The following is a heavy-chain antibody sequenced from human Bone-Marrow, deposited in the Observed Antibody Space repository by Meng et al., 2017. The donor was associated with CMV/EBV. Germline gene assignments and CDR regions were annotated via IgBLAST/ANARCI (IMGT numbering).Heavy chain of an antibody. D-gene: IGHD2-2*01. Sequence: GESLKISCKGSEYNFTEFWIAWVRQMPGKGLEWMGIIYPGDSDTRYSPSFQGQVTISADKSISTAYLQWSSLKASDTAMYYCARQKVVPAAPDYWGQGTLVTVSS. V-gene: IGHV5-51*01. CDR3: ARQKVVPAAPDY. CDR2: IYPGDSDT. CDR1: EYNFTEFW. J-gene: IGHJ4*02.